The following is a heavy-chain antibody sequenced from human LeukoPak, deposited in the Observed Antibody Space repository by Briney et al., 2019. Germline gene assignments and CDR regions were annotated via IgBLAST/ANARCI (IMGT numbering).Heavy chain of an antibody. CDR3: ARGAYGDYVVEYFQH. Sequence: GGSLRLSCVASGFTFSSYWMHWVRQAPGKGLVWVSRINSDGRSTSYADSVKGRFTISRDNAKNTLYLQMNSLRAEDTAAYYCARGAYGDYVVEYFQHWGQGTLVTVSS. CDR1: GFTFSSYW. J-gene: IGHJ1*01. CDR2: INSDGRST. D-gene: IGHD4-17*01. V-gene: IGHV3-74*01.